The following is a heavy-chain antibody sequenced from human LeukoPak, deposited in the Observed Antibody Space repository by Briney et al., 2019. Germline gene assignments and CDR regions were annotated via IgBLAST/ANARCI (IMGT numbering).Heavy chain of an antibody. V-gene: IGHV1-69*04. D-gene: IGHD3-22*01. CDR3: ARVTDYYDSSGYPTG. Sequence: ASVKVSCKASGGTFSSYAISWVQQAPGQGLEWMGRIIPILRIANYAQKFQGRVTITADKSTSTAYMELSSLRSEDTAVYYCARVTDYYDSSGYPTGWGQGTLVTVSS. CDR2: IIPILRIA. J-gene: IGHJ4*02. CDR1: GGTFSSYA.